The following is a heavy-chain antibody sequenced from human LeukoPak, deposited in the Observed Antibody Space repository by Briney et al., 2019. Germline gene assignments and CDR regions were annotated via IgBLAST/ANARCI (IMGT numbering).Heavy chain of an antibody. D-gene: IGHD6-19*01. CDR2: IIPIFGTA. CDR1: GYTFTSYY. Sequence: SVKVPCKASGYTFTSYYMHWVRQAPGQGLEWMGGIIPIFGTANYAQKFQGRVTITADESTSTAYMELSSLRSEDTAVYYCARVPSALGAVAFWFDPWGQGTLVTVSS. V-gene: IGHV1-69*13. J-gene: IGHJ5*02. CDR3: ARVPSALGAVAFWFDP.